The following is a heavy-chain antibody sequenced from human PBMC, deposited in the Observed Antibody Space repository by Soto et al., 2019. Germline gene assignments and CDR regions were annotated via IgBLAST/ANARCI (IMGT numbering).Heavy chain of an antibody. Sequence: QAGGSLRLSGSASGFTFSSYAMHWVRHAPGKGLEYFSAISSNGGSTYYADSVKGRFTISRDNSKNTLYLKMSSLIAEDTAVYYCVKDGATMVRYSYYGMDVWGQGTTVTVSS. J-gene: IGHJ6*02. CDR3: VKDGATMVRYSYYGMDV. V-gene: IGHV3-64D*06. CDR2: ISSNGGST. D-gene: IGHD3-10*01. CDR1: GFTFSSYA.